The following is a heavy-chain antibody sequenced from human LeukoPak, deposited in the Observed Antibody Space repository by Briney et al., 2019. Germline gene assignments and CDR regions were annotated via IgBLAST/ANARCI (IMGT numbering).Heavy chain of an antibody. CDR1: GGSFSGYY. CDR2: INHSGST. J-gene: IGHJ3*02. CDR3: ARRRRYFDWLSDAFDM. Sequence: SETLSLTCAVYGGSFSGYYWSWIRQPPGKGLEWIGEINHSGSTNYNPSLKSRVTISVDTSKNQFSLKLSSVTAADTAVYYCARRRRYFDWLSDAFDMWGQGTMVTVSS. D-gene: IGHD3-9*01. V-gene: IGHV4-34*01.